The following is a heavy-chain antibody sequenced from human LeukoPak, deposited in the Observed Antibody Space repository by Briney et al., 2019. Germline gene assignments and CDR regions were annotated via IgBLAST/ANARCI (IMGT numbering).Heavy chain of an antibody. CDR1: GYTFTSYY. Sequence: ASVKVSCKASGYTFTSYYMHWVRQAPGQGLEWMGLINPSGGSTSYAQKFQGRVTMTRDMSTSTVYMELSSVTAADTAVYYCAREYPQQLVGSAVSYYYYMDVWGKGTTVTVSS. D-gene: IGHD6-13*01. V-gene: IGHV1-46*01. CDR2: INPSGGST. CDR3: AREYPQQLVGSAVSYYYYMDV. J-gene: IGHJ6*03.